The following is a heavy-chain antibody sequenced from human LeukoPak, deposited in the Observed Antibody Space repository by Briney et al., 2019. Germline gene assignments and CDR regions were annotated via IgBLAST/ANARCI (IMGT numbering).Heavy chain of an antibody. CDR1: GFTFTDYF. CDR2: INYSGVIT. V-gene: IGHV1-46*01. Sequence: GASVKVSCKASGFTFTDYFMHWVRQAPGQGLEWMGIINYSGVITSYAPEFQGRVTVTRDMSTSTVHMELSSLRSEDTAVYYCARERYRDSSPQDFDYWGQGTLVTVSS. J-gene: IGHJ4*02. CDR3: ARERYRDSSPQDFDY. D-gene: IGHD6-13*01.